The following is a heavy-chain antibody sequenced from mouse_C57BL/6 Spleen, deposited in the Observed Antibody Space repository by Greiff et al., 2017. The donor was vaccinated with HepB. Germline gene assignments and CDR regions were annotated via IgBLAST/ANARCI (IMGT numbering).Heavy chain of an antibody. CDR3: AREVYGYDGPFDY. V-gene: IGHV1-7*01. CDR2: INPSSGYT. D-gene: IGHD2-2*01. J-gene: IGHJ2*01. CDR1: GYTFTSYW. Sequence: VKLVESGAELAKPGASVKLSCKASGYTFTSYWMHWVKQRPGQGLEWIGYINPSSGYTKYNQKFKDKATLTADKSSSTAYMQLSSLTYEDSAVYYCAREVYGYDGPFDYWGQGTTLTVSS.